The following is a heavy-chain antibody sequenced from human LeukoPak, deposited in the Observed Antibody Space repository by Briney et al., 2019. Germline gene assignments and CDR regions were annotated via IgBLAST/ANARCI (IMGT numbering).Heavy chain of an antibody. CDR2: IYYSGST. V-gene: IGHV4-59*01. CDR3: ASRSIQLWPTVDY. Sequence: SETLSLTCTVSGGSISSYYWSWIRQPPGKGLEWIGFIYYSGSTNYNPSLKSRVIISVDTSKNHFSLMLSSVTAADTAVYYCASRSIQLWPTVDYWGQGTLVTVSS. CDR1: GGSISSYY. D-gene: IGHD5-18*01. J-gene: IGHJ4*02.